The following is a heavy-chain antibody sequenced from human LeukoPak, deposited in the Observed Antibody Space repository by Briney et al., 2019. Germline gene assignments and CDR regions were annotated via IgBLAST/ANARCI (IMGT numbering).Heavy chain of an antibody. CDR2: ISAGIGYT. D-gene: IGHD5-18*01. V-gene: IGHV3-23*01. CDR3: AKTSGYSYSYGDY. Sequence: GGSLRLSCVGSGLTFSSYGMSWVRQAPGKGLEWVSGISAGIGYTYYADSVRGRFTISRDNSKNTLYLQMNSLRAEDTAVYYCAKTSGYSYSYGDYWGQGTLVTVSS. CDR1: GLTFSSYG. J-gene: IGHJ4*02.